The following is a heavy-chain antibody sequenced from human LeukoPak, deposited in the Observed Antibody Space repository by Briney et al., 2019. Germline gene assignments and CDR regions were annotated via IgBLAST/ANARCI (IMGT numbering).Heavy chain of an antibody. V-gene: IGHV4-34*01. J-gene: IGHJ6*02. D-gene: IGHD4-17*01. CDR3: ARGRWDGDAYYYYYYGMDV. CDR2: INHSGST. CDR1: GVSFSGYY. Sequence: SETLSLTCAVYGVSFSGYYWSWIRQPPGKGLEWIGEINHSGSTNYNPSLKSRVTISVDTSKNQFSLKLSSVTAADTAVYYCARGRWDGDAYYYYYYGMDVWGQGTTVTVSS.